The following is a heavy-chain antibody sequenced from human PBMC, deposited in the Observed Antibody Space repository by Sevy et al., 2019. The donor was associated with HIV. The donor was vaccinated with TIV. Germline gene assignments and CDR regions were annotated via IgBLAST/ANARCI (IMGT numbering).Heavy chain of an antibody. Sequence: GGSLRLSCAASGFTFSSYGMHWVRQAPGKGLEWVAFIRYDGSNKYYADSVKGRFTISRDNSKNTLYLQMNSLRAEDTAVYYCAKDLRAKVATIRDYYGMDVCGQGTTVTVSS. D-gene: IGHD5-12*01. CDR2: IRYDGSNK. CDR1: GFTFSSYG. V-gene: IGHV3-30*02. J-gene: IGHJ6*02. CDR3: AKDLRAKVATIRDYYGMDV.